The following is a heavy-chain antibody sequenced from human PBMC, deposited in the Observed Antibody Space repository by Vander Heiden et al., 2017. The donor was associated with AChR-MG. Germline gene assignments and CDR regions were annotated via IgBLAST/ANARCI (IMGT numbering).Heavy chain of an antibody. V-gene: IGHV1-18*01. D-gene: IGHD1-26*01. CDR3: ARVASGDFDFDY. Sequence: QGHLVHSGAEGKKPGASVKVSCEGSGYTCTSYGISWVRQDPGQGLEWRGWISAYNGNTDYAQKLQGRVTMTTDTSTSTAYMELRSLRSDDAAVYYCARVASGDFDFDYWGQGTLVTVSS. CDR2: ISAYNGNT. J-gene: IGHJ4*02. CDR1: GYTCTSYG.